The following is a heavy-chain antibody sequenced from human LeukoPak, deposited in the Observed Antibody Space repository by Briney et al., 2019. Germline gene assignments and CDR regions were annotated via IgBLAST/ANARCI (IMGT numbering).Heavy chain of an antibody. D-gene: IGHD6-13*01. Sequence: GGSLRLACAASGFTFSSYSMNWVGQAPGKGLERVAAISGSGGSTYYADSVKGRFTISRDNSKNTLYLQMNSLRAEDTAVYYCAKAPRHPYSFYAFDIWGQGTMVTVSS. CDR2: ISGSGGST. J-gene: IGHJ3*02. CDR1: GFTFSSYS. V-gene: IGHV3-23*01. CDR3: AKAPRHPYSFYAFDI.